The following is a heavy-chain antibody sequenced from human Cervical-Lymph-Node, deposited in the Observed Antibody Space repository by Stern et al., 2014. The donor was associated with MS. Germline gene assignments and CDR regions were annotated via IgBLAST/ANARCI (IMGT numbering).Heavy chain of an antibody. CDR1: GGTISNYI. J-gene: IGHJ4*02. CDR3: ARATSDYIWGTYRFLDS. Sequence: QVPMVQSGAEVKKPGSSVKVSCKASGGTISNYIIGWVRQAPGQGLEWMGGVIPMFGIANYAEKFQDRVTITADESTSTAYMDLSSLRSEDTAVYYCARATSDYIWGTYRFLDSWGQGTLVIVSS. D-gene: IGHD3-16*02. V-gene: IGHV1-69*01. CDR2: VIPMFGIA.